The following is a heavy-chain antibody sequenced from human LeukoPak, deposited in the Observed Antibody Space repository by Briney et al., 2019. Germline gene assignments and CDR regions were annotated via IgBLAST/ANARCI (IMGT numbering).Heavy chain of an antibody. CDR2: ISYDGSNK. D-gene: IGHD3-9*01. J-gene: IGHJ4*02. CDR3: AKAKTVLRYFSQADY. CDR1: GFTFSSYG. V-gene: IGHV3-30*18. Sequence: PGRSLRLSCAASGFTFSSYGMHWVRQAPGKGLEWVAVISYDGSNKYYADSVKGRFTISRDNSKNTLYLQMNSLRAEDTAVYYCAKAKTVLRYFSQADYWGQGTLVTVSS.